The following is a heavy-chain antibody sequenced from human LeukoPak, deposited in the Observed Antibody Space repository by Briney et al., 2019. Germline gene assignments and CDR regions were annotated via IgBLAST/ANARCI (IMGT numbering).Heavy chain of an antibody. CDR1: EFTFRHYG. Sequence: GGSLRLSCSASEFTFRHYGMHWLRQAPGKGLEWVAVISYDGTQKFYADSVRGRFTISRDNSKNTVDLQMSSLRPEDTAVYYCVRDVHSWGQGTLVTVSS. CDR2: ISYDGTQK. CDR3: VRDVHS. J-gene: IGHJ5*02. V-gene: IGHV3-30*03.